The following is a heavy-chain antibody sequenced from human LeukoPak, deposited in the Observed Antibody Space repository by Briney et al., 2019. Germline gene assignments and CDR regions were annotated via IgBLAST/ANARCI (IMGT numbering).Heavy chain of an antibody. V-gene: IGHV5-51*01. J-gene: IGHJ5*02. CDR2: IYPGDSDT. CDR1: GYSFPTYW. D-gene: IGHD6-19*01. CDR3: ARHSSGTGGFDP. Sequence: GESLKISCQGSGYSFPTYWIGWVRQMPGKGLEWMGIIYPGDSDTRYSPSFQGQVTISADKSIRTAYLQWTSLKASDTAMYYCARHSSGTGGFDPWGQGTLVTVSS.